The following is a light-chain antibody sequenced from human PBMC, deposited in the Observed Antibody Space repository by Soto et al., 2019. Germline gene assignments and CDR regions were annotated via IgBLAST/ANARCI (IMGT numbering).Light chain of an antibody. CDR2: AAS. Sequence: EIMLTQSPGTLSLSPGERATLSCRASQSLSSGYLAWYQQKPGQAPRILIYAASSRATGIPDRFSGSGSGTDFSLTISRLEPEDFAVYYCHQYDTSPRTFGQGTKVDIK. V-gene: IGKV3-20*01. CDR3: HQYDTSPRT. CDR1: QSLSSGY. J-gene: IGKJ1*01.